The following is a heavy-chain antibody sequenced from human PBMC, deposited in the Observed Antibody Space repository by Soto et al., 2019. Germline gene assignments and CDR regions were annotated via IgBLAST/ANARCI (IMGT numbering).Heavy chain of an antibody. CDR2: IYYSGST. Sequence: SETLSLTCTVSGGSISSSSYYWGWIRQPPGKGLEWIGSIYYSGSTYYNPSLKSRVTISVDTSKNQFSLKLSSVTAADTAVYYCARAAPEADYYYGMDVWGQGTTVTVSS. J-gene: IGHJ6*02. CDR3: ARAAPEADYYYGMDV. CDR1: GGSISSSSYY. V-gene: IGHV4-39*07. D-gene: IGHD6-19*01.